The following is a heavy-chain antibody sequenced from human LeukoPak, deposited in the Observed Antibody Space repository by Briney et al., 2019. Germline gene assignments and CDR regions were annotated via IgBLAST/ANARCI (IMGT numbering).Heavy chain of an antibody. D-gene: IGHD3-10*01. CDR2: IYYSGST. CDR3: ARLWFGELSTNWFDP. J-gene: IGHJ5*02. V-gene: IGHV4-59*08. Sequence: SETLSLTCTVSGGSISSYYWSWIRQPPGKGLEWIGYIYYSGSTNYNPSLKSRVTISVDTSKNQFSLRLSSVTAADTAVYYCARLWFGELSTNWFDPWGQGTLVTVSS. CDR1: GGSISSYY.